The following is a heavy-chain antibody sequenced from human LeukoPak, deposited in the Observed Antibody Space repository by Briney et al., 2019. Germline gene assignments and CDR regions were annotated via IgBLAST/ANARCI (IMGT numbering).Heavy chain of an antibody. V-gene: IGHV4-59*01. CDR1: GGPITIYF. D-gene: IGHD2/OR15-2a*01. J-gene: IGHJ1*01. CDR2: IYHSGTT. CDR3: AQKAPFSPTYSQQ. Sequence: SETLSLTCTVSGGPITIYFWSWLRQPPGRRLEWIGYIYHSGTTNYNPSLKSRVTISADTSKNQFSLRLTSVTAADTAVYYCAQKAPFSPTYSQQWGQGTLVTVSS.